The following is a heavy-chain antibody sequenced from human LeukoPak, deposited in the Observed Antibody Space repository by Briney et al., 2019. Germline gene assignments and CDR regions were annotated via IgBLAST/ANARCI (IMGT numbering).Heavy chain of an antibody. Sequence: GESLQISCQGSGYSFTSYWIGWVRQMPGKGLERMGIIYPGDSDTRYSPSFQGQVTISADKSISTAYLQWSSLKASDTAMYYCARGPQYSSGWYGFLNYWGQGTLVTVSS. CDR3: ARGPQYSSGWYGFLNY. D-gene: IGHD6-19*01. CDR2: IYPGDSDT. CDR1: GYSFTSYW. V-gene: IGHV5-51*01. J-gene: IGHJ4*02.